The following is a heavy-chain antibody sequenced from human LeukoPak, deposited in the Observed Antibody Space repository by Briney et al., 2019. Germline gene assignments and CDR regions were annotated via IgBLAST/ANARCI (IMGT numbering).Heavy chain of an antibody. J-gene: IGHJ6*02. CDR1: VFTLTYEY. V-gene: IGHV1-69*13. CDR2: IIPIFGTA. Sequence: GASVKVSCKSSVFTLTYEYIHWVRQAPGQGLEWMGGIIPIFGTANYAQKFQGRVTITADESTSTAYMELSSLRPEGAAVYYCARKGGYGSGFYCYYGIDVWGQGTTVTVSS. D-gene: IGHD3-10*01. CDR3: ARKGGYGSGFYCYYGIDV.